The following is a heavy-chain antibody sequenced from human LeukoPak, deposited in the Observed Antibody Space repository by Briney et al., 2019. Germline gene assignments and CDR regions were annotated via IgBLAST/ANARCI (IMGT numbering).Heavy chain of an antibody. J-gene: IGHJ4*02. CDR1: GFTFSSYA. V-gene: IGHV3-30-3*01. CDR2: ISYDGSNK. Sequence: GGSLRLSCAASGFTFSSYAMYWVRQAPGKGLEWVAVISYDGSNKYYADSVKGRFTISRDNSKNTLYPQMNSLRAEDTAVYYCARPSVLLWFGELSMEVTPDHDYWGQGTLVTVSS. D-gene: IGHD3-10*01. CDR3: ARPSVLLWFGELSMEVTPDHDY.